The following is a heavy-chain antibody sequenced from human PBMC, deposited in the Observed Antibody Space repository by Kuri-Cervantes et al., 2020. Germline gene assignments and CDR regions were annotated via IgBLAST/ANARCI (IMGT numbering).Heavy chain of an antibody. D-gene: IGHD1-1*01. CDR3: ARGQLERLSPNWFDP. J-gene: IGHJ5*02. CDR1: GFTFDDYG. Sequence: GGSLRLSCAASGFTFDDYGMSWVRQAPGKGLEWVAFIRYDGSNEYYADSVKGRFTISRDNSKNTLYLQMNSLRAEDTAVYYCARGQLERLSPNWFDPWGQGTLVTVSS. CDR2: IRYDGSNE. V-gene: IGHV3-30*02.